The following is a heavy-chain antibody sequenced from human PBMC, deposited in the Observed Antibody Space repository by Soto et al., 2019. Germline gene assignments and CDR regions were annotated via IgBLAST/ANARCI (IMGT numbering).Heavy chain of an antibody. J-gene: IGHJ4*02. Sequence: PSETLSLTCAVSGGSISSGGYFWSWIRQPPGKGLEWIGYIYHSGSTYYNPSLKSRVTISVVRSKNQFSLKLSSVTAADTAVYYCARGGVDYYDSSGYYFSPYYFDYWGQGTLVTVSS. CDR3: ARGGVDYYDSSGYYFSPYYFDY. V-gene: IGHV4-30-2*01. CDR1: GGSISSGGYF. CDR2: IYHSGST. D-gene: IGHD3-22*01.